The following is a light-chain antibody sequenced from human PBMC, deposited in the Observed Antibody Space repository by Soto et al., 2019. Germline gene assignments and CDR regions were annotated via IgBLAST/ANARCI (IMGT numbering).Light chain of an antibody. J-gene: IGLJ3*02. CDR1: NSDVGGYNY. CDR3: SSYAGSSTFV. V-gene: IGLV2-8*01. Sequence: QSALTQSPSASGSPGQSVTISCTGTNSDVGGYNYVAWYQHHPGKAPKLMIYEVSKRPSGVPDRFSGSKSGNTASLSVSGLQADDEADYYCSSYAGSSTFVFGGGTKLTVL. CDR2: EVS.